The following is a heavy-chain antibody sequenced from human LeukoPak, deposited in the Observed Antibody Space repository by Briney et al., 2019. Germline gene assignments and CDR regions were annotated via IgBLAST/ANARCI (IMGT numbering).Heavy chain of an antibody. J-gene: IGHJ4*02. V-gene: IGHV1-2*02. D-gene: IGHD1-26*01. Sequence: ASVKVSCKASEYTFTDYYMHWVRQAPGQGLEWMGWINPNSGDTNYAQKFQGRVTMTRDPSISTAYMALTRLRSDDTAVYYCARDSWLVGTTNLYYYDFWGQGTLVTVSS. CDR1: EYTFTDYY. CDR2: INPNSGDT. CDR3: ARDSWLVGTTNLYYYDF.